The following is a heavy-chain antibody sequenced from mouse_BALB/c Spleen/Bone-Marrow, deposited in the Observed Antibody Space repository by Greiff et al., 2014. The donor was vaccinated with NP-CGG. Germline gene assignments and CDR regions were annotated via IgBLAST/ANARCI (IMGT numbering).Heavy chain of an antibody. CDR3: ARNWDWVFAY. CDR1: GYTFTNYW. V-gene: IGHV1-5*01. J-gene: IGHJ3*01. Sequence: VQLKESGTVLARPGASLRMSCKASGYTFTNYWINWIKQRPGQGLEWIGAIYPGNNDAKYTQKFKAKAKLTAVTSTSTADMKLSSLTNEDSAVYHCARNWDWVFAYWGQGTLVTVSA. CDR2: IYPGNNDA. D-gene: IGHD4-1*01.